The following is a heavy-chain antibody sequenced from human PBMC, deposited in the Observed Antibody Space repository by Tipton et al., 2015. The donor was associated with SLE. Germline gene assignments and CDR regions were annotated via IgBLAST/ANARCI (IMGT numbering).Heavy chain of an antibody. CDR1: GFTFSSYA. J-gene: IGHJ4*02. V-gene: IGHV4-34*01. CDR2: INHSGST. D-gene: IGHD5-24*01. CDR3: ARTIQFGPGD. Sequence: GSLRLSCAASGFTFSSYAMNWVRQAPGKGLEWIGEINHSGSTNYNPSLKRRVTMSVDTSKNQFSLKMSSVTAADTAVYYCARTIQFGPGDWGRGTLVTVSS.